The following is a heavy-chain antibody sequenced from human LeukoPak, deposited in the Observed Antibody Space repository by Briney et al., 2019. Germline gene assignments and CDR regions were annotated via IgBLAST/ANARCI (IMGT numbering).Heavy chain of an antibody. D-gene: IGHD3-22*01. CDR2: IYPGDSDT. CDR1: GYSFTSYW. CDR3: ARPYYYDSSGMPESAFDI. Sequence: GESLNISCKGSGYSFTSYWIGWVRQMPGKGLEWMEIIYPGDSDTRYNPSFQGQVTIAADKSISTAYLQWRSLKASDTAMYYCARPYYYDSSGMPESAFDIWGEGTMVTVSS. J-gene: IGHJ3*02. V-gene: IGHV5-51*01.